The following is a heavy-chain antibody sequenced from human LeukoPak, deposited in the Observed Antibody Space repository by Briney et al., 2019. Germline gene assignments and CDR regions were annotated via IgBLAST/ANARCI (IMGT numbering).Heavy chain of an antibody. D-gene: IGHD3-16*02. CDR1: GGSVSSGSYY. V-gene: IGHV4-61*01. J-gene: IGHJ3*02. Sequence: PSETLSLTCTVSGGSVSSGSYYWSWIRQPPGKGLEWIVYIYYSGSTNYNPSLKSRVTISVDTSKNQFSLKLSSVTAADTAVYYCARDQYDYVWGSYRAYTPDAFDIWGQGTMVTVSS. CDR3: ARDQYDYVWGSYRAYTPDAFDI. CDR2: IYYSGST.